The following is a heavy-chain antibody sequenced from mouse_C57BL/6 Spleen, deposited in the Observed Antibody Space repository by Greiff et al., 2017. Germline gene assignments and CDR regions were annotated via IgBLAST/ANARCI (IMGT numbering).Heavy chain of an antibody. D-gene: IGHD4-1*01. CDR2: IYPRDGSN. Sequence: QVQLKESGPELVKPGASVKLSCKASGYTFTSYDINWGKQRPGQGLEWIGWIYPRDGSNKYNEKFKGKATFTVDPSSITAYMELHSLTSEDAAVYFCARGDWDFDYWGQGTTLTVSS. V-gene: IGHV1-85*01. CDR3: ARGDWDFDY. CDR1: GYTFTSYD. J-gene: IGHJ2*01.